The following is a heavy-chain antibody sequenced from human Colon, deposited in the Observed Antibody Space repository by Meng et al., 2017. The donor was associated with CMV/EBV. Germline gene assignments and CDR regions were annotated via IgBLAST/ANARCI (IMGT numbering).Heavy chain of an antibody. Sequence: ASVKVSCKASGYTLTRDYMHWVRQAPGQRPEWMGIINPSDGSTIYAEKFQGRVTMTRDTSTSTVYLEVSRLTSEDTAVYYCARDPAPAKTGAYFDYWGQGTLVTVPS. CDR2: INPSDGST. J-gene: IGHJ4*02. CDR1: GYTLTRDY. V-gene: IGHV1-46*01. CDR3: ARDPAPAKTGAYFDY. D-gene: IGHD6-13*01.